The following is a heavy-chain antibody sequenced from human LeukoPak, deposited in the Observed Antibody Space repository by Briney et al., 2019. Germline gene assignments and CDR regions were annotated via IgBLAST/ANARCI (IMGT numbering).Heavy chain of an antibody. J-gene: IGHJ4*02. D-gene: IGHD3-22*01. CDR3: AKDRDPYYDSSGYSYFDY. CDR2: IRYDGSNK. V-gene: IGHV3-30*02. Sequence: PGGSLRLSCAASGFTVSSNYMSWVRQAPGKGLEWVAFIRYDGSNKYYADSVKGRFTISRDNSKNTLYLQMNSLRAEGTAVFYCAKDRDPYYDSSGYSYFDYWGQGTLVTVSS. CDR1: GFTVSSNY.